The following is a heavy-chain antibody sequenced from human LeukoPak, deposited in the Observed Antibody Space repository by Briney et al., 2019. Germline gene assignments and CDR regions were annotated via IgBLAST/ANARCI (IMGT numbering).Heavy chain of an antibody. CDR1: GGSISSGGYY. CDR3: ARGGYGDYKLHYYHYGMDV. V-gene: IGHV4-61*08. D-gene: IGHD4-17*01. J-gene: IGHJ6*02. CDR2: IFYSGGT. Sequence: SETLSLTCTVSGGSISSGGYYWSWIRQPPGKGPEWIGYIFYSGGTKYNPSLKSRVAISIAMSKNQFSLNLNSVTAADTAVYYCARGGYGDYKLHYYHYGMDVWGQGTTVTVSS.